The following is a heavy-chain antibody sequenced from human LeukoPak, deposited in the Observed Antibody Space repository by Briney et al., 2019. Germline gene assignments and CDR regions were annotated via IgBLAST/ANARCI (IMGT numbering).Heavy chain of an antibody. J-gene: IGHJ4*02. CDR3: ARVAEAWIQLWSFDY. V-gene: IGHV3-30-3*01. Sequence: GGSLRLSCAASGFTFSSYAMRWVRQAPGKGLEWVAVISYDGSNKYYADSVKGRFTISRDNSKNTLYLQMNSLRAEDTAVYYCARVAEAWIQLWSFDYWGQGTLVTVSS. CDR1: GFTFSSYA. CDR2: ISYDGSNK. D-gene: IGHD5-18*01.